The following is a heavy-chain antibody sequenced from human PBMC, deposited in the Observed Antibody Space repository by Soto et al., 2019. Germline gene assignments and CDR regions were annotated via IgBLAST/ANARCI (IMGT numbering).Heavy chain of an antibody. CDR2: IIPIFGTA. CDR1: GGTFSSYA. CDR3: AIRTNPFRSGYYNYGMDV. J-gene: IGHJ6*02. V-gene: IGHV1-69*12. Sequence: QVQLVQSGAEVKKPGSSVKVSCKASGGTFSSYAISWVRQAPGQGLEWMGGIIPIFGTANYAQTFQGRVTITAADSTSTAYMALSRLRSEDTAVYACAIRTNPFRSGYYNYGMDVWGQGTTVTVSS. D-gene: IGHD3-3*01.